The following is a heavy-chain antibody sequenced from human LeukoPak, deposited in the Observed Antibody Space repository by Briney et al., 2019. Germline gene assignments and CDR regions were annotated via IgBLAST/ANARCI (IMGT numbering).Heavy chain of an antibody. Sequence: PGGSLRLSCAASGFTFSSYAMSWVRQAPGKGLEWVSAISGSRGSPYYADSVEGRFTISRDNSKNTLYLQMNSLSAEDTAVYYCVKDVSKSYGDYGTSGAFDIWGQGTLVTVSS. J-gene: IGHJ3*02. CDR2: ISGSRGSP. D-gene: IGHD4-17*01. CDR1: GFTFSSYA. V-gene: IGHV3-23*01. CDR3: VKDVSKSYGDYGTSGAFDI.